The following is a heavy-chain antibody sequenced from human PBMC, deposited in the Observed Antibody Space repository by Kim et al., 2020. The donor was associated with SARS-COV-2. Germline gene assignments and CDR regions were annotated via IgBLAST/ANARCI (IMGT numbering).Heavy chain of an antibody. D-gene: IGHD1-26*01. V-gene: IGHV3-30*02. Sequence: DHVKCRFTIARDNSKNTLYLHMNSRRAEDTAVYYCAKPLEESSGSYVIDYWGQGTLVTVSS. J-gene: IGHJ4*02. CDR3: AKPLEESSGSYVIDY.